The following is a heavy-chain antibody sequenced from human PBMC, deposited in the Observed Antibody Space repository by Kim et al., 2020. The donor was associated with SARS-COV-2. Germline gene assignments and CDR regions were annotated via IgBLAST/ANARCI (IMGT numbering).Heavy chain of an antibody. CDR2: INHSGTT. D-gene: IGHD5-12*01. Sequence: SETLSLTCGVYGGSFSGCYWSWIRQPPGKGPEWIGEINHSGTTGYNPSLKSRVTISVDTSKNEISLRLSSVTAADTALYYCARDPDIVASDAFDIWGQGTVVIVSS. CDR3: ARDPDIVASDAFDI. V-gene: IGHV4-34*01. CDR1: GGSFSGCY. J-gene: IGHJ3*02.